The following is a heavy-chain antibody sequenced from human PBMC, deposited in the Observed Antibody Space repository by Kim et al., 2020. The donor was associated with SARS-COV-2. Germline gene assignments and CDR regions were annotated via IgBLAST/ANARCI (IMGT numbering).Heavy chain of an antibody. CDR3: ARVDSGWYHY. V-gene: IGHV4-4*07. D-gene: IGHD6-19*01. CDR2: SF. Sequence: SFNTNPSLKGRVPMSADTTRNQFSLKLSSVTAADTAVYYCARVDSGWYHYWGQGTLVTVSS. J-gene: IGHJ4*02.